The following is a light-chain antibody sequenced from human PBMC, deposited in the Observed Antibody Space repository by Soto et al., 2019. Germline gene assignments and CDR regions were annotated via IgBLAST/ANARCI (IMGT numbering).Light chain of an antibody. V-gene: IGKV3-20*01. Sequence: LTQSPGTLSLSPGERATLSCRASQSVRSSVAWYQQKPGQAPRLLIYGASTRATGIPDRFSGSGSGTDFTLTISRLEPEDFAVYYCQQYGSSGTFGQGTKVDIK. CDR2: GAS. CDR1: QSVRSS. CDR3: QQYGSSGT. J-gene: IGKJ1*01.